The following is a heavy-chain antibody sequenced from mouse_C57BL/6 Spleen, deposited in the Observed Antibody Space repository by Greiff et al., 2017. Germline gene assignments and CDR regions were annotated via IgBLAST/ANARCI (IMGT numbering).Heavy chain of an antibody. Sequence: VQLQQSGAELVRPGASVKLSCTASGYNIKDYYMHWVKQRPEQGLEWIGRIDPEDGGTEYDPKFQGKATMTADTSSNTAYLQLSSLTSEDSAVXYCTTLDSSGYYFDDWGQGTTLTVSS. V-gene: IGHV14-1*01. CDR2: IDPEDGGT. J-gene: IGHJ2*01. D-gene: IGHD3-2*02. CDR1: GYNIKDYY. CDR3: TTLDSSGYYFDD.